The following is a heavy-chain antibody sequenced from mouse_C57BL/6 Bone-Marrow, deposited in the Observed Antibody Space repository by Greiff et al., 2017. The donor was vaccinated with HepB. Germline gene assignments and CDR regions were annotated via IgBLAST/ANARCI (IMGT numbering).Heavy chain of an antibody. CDR1: GFTFSDYY. V-gene: IGHV5-12*01. J-gene: IGHJ2*01. Sequence: EVKLQESGGGLVQPGGSLKLSCAASGFTFSDYYMYWVRQTPEKRLEWVAYISNGGGSTYYPDTVKGRFTISRDNAKNTMYLQMSRLKSEDTAMYYCARQDGYYGDYWGQGTTLTVSS. CDR2: ISNGGGST. CDR3: ARQDGYYGDY. D-gene: IGHD2-3*01.